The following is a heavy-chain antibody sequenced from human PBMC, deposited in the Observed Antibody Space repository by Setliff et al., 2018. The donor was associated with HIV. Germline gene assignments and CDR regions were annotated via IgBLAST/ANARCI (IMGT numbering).Heavy chain of an antibody. CDR1: GGTFSSYV. V-gene: IGHV1-46*01. D-gene: IGHD6-19*01. Sequence: GASVKVSCKASGGTFSSYVISWVRQAPGQGPEWMGGIIPSGGSTSYAQKFQGRVTMTRDTSTSTVYMELSSLRSEDTAVYYCARDSSGWYKGNWFDPWGQGTLVTVSS. CDR2: IIPSGGST. CDR3: ARDSSGWYKGNWFDP. J-gene: IGHJ5*02.